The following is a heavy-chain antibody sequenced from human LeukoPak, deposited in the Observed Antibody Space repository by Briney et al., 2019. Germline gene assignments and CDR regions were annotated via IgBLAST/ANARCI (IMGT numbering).Heavy chain of an antibody. CDR1: GFTVSSNY. J-gene: IGHJ4*02. CDR3: AKDNRSGYGSGFHY. D-gene: IGHD3-10*01. V-gene: IGHV3-9*01. CDR2: INWDSGSI. Sequence: GGSLRLSCAASGFTVSSNYMSWVRQAPGKGLEWVSGINWDSGSIGYADSVKGRFTISRDNAKNSLYLQMNSLRAEDTALYYCAKDNRSGYGSGFHYWGQGTLVTVSS.